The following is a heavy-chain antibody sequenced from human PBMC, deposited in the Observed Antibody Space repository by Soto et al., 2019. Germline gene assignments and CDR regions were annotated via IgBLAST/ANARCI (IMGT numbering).Heavy chain of an antibody. J-gene: IGHJ3*02. CDR2: IYYSGST. D-gene: IGHD1-7*01. V-gene: IGHV4-31*03. CDR3: AREALELRPRVDAFDI. CDR1: GGSISSGGYY. Sequence: SETLSLACTVSGGSISSGGYYWSWIRQHPGKGLEWIGYIYYSGSTYYNPSLKSRVTISVDTSKNQFSLKLSSVTAADTAVYYCAREALELRPRVDAFDIWGQGTMVTVSS.